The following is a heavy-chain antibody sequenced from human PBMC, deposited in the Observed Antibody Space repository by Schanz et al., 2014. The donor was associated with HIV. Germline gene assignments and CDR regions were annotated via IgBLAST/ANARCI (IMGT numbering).Heavy chain of an antibody. D-gene: IGHD2-2*01. CDR3: ARDGARTSHWGF. J-gene: IGHJ4*02. CDR2: IWSDRNNK. V-gene: IGHV3-33*08. Sequence: QVQLVESGGGVVQPGRSLRLSCVASGFTFSTYAMHWVRQAPGKGLEWVAVIWSDRNNKYYGDSVKGRFTISRDNSKNTLYLQMNSLGVEDTAVYFCARDGARTSHWGFWGQGTLVTVSS. CDR1: GFTFSTYA.